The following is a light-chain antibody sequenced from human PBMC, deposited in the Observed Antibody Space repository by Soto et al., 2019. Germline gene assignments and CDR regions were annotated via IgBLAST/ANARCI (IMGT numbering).Light chain of an antibody. J-gene: IGLJ2*01. CDR1: GTDVGQYNY. V-gene: IGLV2-8*01. Sequence: QSALTQPPSASGSPGQSVTISCTGAGTDVGQYNYVSWYQQHTGKAPKLLIHHVSRRPSGVPARFSGSKSGNTASLTVSGLQTEDEADYYCSSYGGFNNVLFGGGTKLTVL. CDR2: HVS. CDR3: SSYGGFNNVL.